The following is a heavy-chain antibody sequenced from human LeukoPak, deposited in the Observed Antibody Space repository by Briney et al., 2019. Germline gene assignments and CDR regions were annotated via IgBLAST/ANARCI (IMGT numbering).Heavy chain of an antibody. CDR2: IYYSGST. V-gene: IGHV4-30-4*01. J-gene: IGHJ3*02. CDR1: GGSISSGDYY. Sequence: SETLSLTCTVSGGSISSGDYYWSWIRQHPGKGLEWIGYIYYSGSTYYNPSLKSRVTISVDTSKNQFSLKLSSVTAADTAVYYCAREDWRGFSHAFDIWGQGTMVTVSS. CDR3: AREDWRGFSHAFDI. D-gene: IGHD2-21*01.